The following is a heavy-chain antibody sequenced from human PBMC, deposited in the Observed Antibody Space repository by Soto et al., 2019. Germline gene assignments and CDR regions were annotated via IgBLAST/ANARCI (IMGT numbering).Heavy chain of an antibody. V-gene: IGHV1-69*13. CDR2: IIPIFGTA. Sequence: SVKVSCKASGGTFSSYAISWVRQAPGQGLEWMGGIIPIFGTANYAQKFQGRVTITADESTSTAYVELSSLRSEDTAVYYCARARITIFGVVSIFYYGMDVWGQGTTVTVSS. CDR3: ARARITIFGVVSIFYYGMDV. D-gene: IGHD3-3*01. J-gene: IGHJ6*02. CDR1: GGTFSSYA.